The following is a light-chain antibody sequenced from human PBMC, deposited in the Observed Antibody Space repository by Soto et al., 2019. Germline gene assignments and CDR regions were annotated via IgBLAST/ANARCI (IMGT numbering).Light chain of an antibody. Sequence: EIVMTQSPATLSVSPGERDTISCRAGQSVSSKLAWYQQKPGQAPRLLIYGASTRATGVPARFSGSGSGTEFTLTINSLQSEDFAAYYCQQYSNWPLTFGGGTKVDNK. J-gene: IGKJ4*01. V-gene: IGKV3-15*01. CDR3: QQYSNWPLT. CDR1: QSVSSK. CDR2: GAS.